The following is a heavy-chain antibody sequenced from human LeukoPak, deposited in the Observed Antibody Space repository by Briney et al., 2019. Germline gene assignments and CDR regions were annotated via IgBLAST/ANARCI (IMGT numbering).Heavy chain of an antibody. Sequence: GRSLRLSCAASGFTFSSYAMHWVRQAPGKGLEWVAVISYDGSNKYYADSVKGRFTISRDNSKNTLYLQMNSLRAEDTAVYYCARAQCGGSCYSDLDYWGQGTLVTVSS. CDR3: ARAQCGGSCYSDLDY. J-gene: IGHJ4*02. V-gene: IGHV3-30-3*01. D-gene: IGHD2-15*01. CDR1: GFTFSSYA. CDR2: ISYDGSNK.